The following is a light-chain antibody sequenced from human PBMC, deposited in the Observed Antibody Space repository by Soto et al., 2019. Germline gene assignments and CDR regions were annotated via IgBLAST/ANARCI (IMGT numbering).Light chain of an antibody. CDR1: QSVSSSY. CDR2: GAS. CDR3: QQRNTWPPIT. Sequence: EIVLTQSPATLSLSPGERATLSCRASQSVSSSYLAWYHQKPGQAPRLLIYGASTSATGIPETFCGSGSGTDFSLPTSSLETQDFSLYYCQQRNTWPPITFGQGTRLEIK. V-gene: IGKV3D-20*02. J-gene: IGKJ5*01.